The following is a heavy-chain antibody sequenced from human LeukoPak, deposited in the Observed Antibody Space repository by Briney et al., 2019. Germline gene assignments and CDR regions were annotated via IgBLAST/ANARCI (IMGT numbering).Heavy chain of an antibody. CDR3: GYYDSSGYYYGRLRY. CDR2: ISGSGGST. V-gene: IGHV3-23*01. J-gene: IGHJ4*02. Sequence: GGSLRLSCAASGFTFSSYAMSWVRQAPGKGLEWVSAISGSGGSTYYADSVKGRFTISRDNSKNTLYLQMSSLRAEDTATYFCGYYDSSGYYYGRLRYWGQGTPVTVSS. CDR1: GFTFSSYA. D-gene: IGHD3-22*01.